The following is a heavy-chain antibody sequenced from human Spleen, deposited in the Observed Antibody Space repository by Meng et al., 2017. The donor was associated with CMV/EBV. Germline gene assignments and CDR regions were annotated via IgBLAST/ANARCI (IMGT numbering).Heavy chain of an antibody. D-gene: IGHD1-1*01. Sequence: CKASGYTFTAHDCTWVREAPGQGLEWMGWIHHHRGDTNYAQQFQGRVTLTRDTSINTGYMELTRLTSDDTAVYYCARDNNWGPDYWGQGTLVTVSS. V-gene: IGHV1-2*02. CDR1: GYTFTAHD. CDR3: ARDNNWGPDY. J-gene: IGHJ4*02. CDR2: IHHHRGDT.